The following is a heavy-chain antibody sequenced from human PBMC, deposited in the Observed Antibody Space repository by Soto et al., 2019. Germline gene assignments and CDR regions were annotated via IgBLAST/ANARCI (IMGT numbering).Heavy chain of an antibody. Sequence: GESLKISCKGSGYNYANYWIGWVRQMPGKGLEWMGIIYPGNSDTRYSPSFQGPVTISADTSISTAYLEWSSLKASDTAIYYCARHVYYDVLKKNYWGQGTLVTVSS. CDR2: IYPGNSDT. CDR1: GYNYANYW. CDR3: ARHVYYDVLKKNY. D-gene: IGHD3-9*01. V-gene: IGHV5-51*01. J-gene: IGHJ4*02.